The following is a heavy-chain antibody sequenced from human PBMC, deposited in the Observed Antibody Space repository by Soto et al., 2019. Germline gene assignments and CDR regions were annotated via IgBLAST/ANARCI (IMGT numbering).Heavy chain of an antibody. Sequence: XETLSLSGTVSGGSISSNGYYWGWIRQPPGKGLEWIGSIYYSGSTYYNPSLKSRVTISVDTSKNQFSLTLSSVTAADTAVYYCARRNKIFDDFDYWGQGTLVTVSS. J-gene: IGHJ4*02. D-gene: IGHD2-15*01. CDR3: ARRNKIFDDFDY. V-gene: IGHV4-39*01. CDR1: GGSISSNGYY. CDR2: IYYSGST.